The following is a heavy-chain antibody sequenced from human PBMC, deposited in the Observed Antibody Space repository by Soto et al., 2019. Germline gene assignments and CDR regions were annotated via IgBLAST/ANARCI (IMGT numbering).Heavy chain of an antibody. CDR2: ISGSAGNT. CDR3: AKGSVLRFLEWLLFDS. Sequence: PGGSLRLSCTASGFTFNTYAMRWVRQAPGKGLEWVSAISGSAGNTYYADSMKGRFTISRDKSKNTLYLQMNRLRVEDTAVYYCAKGSVLRFLEWLLFDSGGQGALVTVSS. J-gene: IGHJ4*02. D-gene: IGHD3-3*01. V-gene: IGHV3-23*01. CDR1: GFTFNTYA.